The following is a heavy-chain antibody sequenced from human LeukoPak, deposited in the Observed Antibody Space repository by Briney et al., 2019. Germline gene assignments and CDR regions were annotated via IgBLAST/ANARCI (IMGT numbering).Heavy chain of an antibody. J-gene: IGHJ4*02. Sequence: GESLRLSCVASGFTFNSYSMNWVRQAPGKGLEWVSSITSTSKYIDYADSLKGRFTISRDNAKNSLYLQMNSLRAEDTAVYYCARPSRESGSPGDYWGQGTLVTVSS. D-gene: IGHD3-10*01. CDR3: ARPSRESGSPGDY. CDR1: GFTFNSYS. CDR2: ITSTSKYI. V-gene: IGHV3-21*01.